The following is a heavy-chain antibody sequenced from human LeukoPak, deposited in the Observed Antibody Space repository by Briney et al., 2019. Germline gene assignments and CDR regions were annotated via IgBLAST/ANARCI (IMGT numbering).Heavy chain of an antibody. J-gene: IGHJ5*02. CDR3: AKASVGARFFDP. Sequence: SETLSLTCAVSGGSISSSNWWSWVRQPPGKGLEWIGEIYHSGSTNYNPSLKSRVTISVDKSKNQFSLKLSSVTAADTAVYYCAKASVGARFFDPWGQGTLVTVSS. D-gene: IGHD1-26*01. V-gene: IGHV4-4*02. CDR2: IYHSGST. CDR1: GGSISSSNW.